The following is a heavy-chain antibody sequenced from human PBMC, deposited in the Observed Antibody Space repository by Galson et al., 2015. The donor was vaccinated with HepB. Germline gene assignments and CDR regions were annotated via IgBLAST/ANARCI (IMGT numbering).Heavy chain of an antibody. Sequence: SLRLSCAAFEFPFSSFWMTWLRQAPGKGPEWVASIKPDGSQTEYVDSVKGRFSLSRDNAKNSLYLQMNSLRPDDTAVYYCAKGGGSGFDPRGQGTLVTVSS. D-gene: IGHD3-16*01. V-gene: IGHV3-7*01. CDR3: AKGGGSGFDP. CDR1: EFPFSSFW. J-gene: IGHJ5*02. CDR2: IKPDGSQT.